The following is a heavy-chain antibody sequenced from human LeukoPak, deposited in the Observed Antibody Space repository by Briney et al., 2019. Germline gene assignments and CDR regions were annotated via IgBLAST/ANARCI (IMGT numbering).Heavy chain of an antibody. Sequence: ASVKVSCKASGYTFTGYYMHWVRQAPGQGLEWMGWINPNSGGTNYAQKFQGRVTMTRDTSISTAYMELSRLRSDDTAVYYCARWAPGGGNSYFDYWGQGTLVTVSS. D-gene: IGHD4-23*01. J-gene: IGHJ4*02. V-gene: IGHV1-2*02. CDR2: INPNSGGT. CDR3: ARWAPGGGNSYFDY. CDR1: GYTFTGYY.